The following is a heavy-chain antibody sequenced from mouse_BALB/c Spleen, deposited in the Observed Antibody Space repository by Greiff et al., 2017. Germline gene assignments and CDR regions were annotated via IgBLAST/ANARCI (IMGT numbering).Heavy chain of an antibody. Sequence: VKVVESGPGLVAPSQSLSITCTVSGFSLTSYGVHWVRQPPGKGLEWLGVIWAGGSTNYNSALMSRLSISKDNSKSQVFLKMNSLQTDDTAMYYCAREALGTLDYWGQGTTLTVSS. CDR2: IWAGGST. V-gene: IGHV2-9*02. J-gene: IGHJ2*01. D-gene: IGHD4-1*01. CDR3: AREALGTLDY. CDR1: GFSLTSYG.